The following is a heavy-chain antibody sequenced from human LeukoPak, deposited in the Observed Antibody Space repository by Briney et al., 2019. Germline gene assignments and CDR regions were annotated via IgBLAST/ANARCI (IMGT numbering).Heavy chain of an antibody. J-gene: IGHJ4*02. CDR1: GYTFTSYY. CDR2: INPSGGST. D-gene: IGHD6-19*01. V-gene: IGHV1-46*01. CDR3: ARARQQWLVPLDY. Sequence: GASVKVSCKASGYTFTSYYMHWVRQAPGQGLEWMGIINPSGGSTSYAQKFQGRVTMTRDTSISTAYMELSRLRSDDTAVYYCARARQQWLVPLDYWGQGTLVTVSS.